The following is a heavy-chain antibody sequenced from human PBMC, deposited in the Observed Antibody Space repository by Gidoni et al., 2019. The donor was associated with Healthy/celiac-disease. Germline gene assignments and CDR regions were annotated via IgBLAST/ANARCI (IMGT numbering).Heavy chain of an antibody. CDR2: MSGSGGST. Sequence: EVQLLESGGGLVQPGGSLRLSCAASGGTFSSYAMSWVRQAPGQGLESVSAMSGSGGSTYYADSVTGRFTISRDNSKNTLYLQMTSLRAEDTAVYYCAKGTRGITMKHQIDYWGQGTLVTVSS. V-gene: IGHV3-23*01. CDR3: AKGTRGITMKHQIDY. D-gene: IGHD3-22*01. J-gene: IGHJ4*02. CDR1: GGTFSSYA.